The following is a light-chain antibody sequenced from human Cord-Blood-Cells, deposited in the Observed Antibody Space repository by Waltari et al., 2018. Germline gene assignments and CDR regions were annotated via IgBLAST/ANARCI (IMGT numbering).Light chain of an antibody. CDR3: QQYNSYSYT. CDR2: KAS. CDR1: QSISSW. Sequence: DSQMTQCPSTLSASVGDRVTITCRASQSISSWLAWYQQKPGKAPKLLIYKASSFESGVPSRFRGSGSGTEFTLTISSLQPDDFATYYCQQYNSYSYTFGQGTKLEIK. V-gene: IGKV1-5*03. J-gene: IGKJ2*01.